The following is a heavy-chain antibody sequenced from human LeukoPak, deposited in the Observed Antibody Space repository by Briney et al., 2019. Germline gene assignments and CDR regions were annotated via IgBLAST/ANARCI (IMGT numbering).Heavy chain of an antibody. CDR1: GGTFSDHY. CDR2: IDDGGTT. V-gene: IGHV4-34*01. J-gene: IGHJ6*03. Sequence: SETLSLTCALYGGTFSDHYWSWIRQPPGKGLEWIGEIDDGGTTNQNPSLKSRVTILVDTSKNQFSLKVRSVTAADTAVYFCARRLGTKNYYKYDMDVWGKGTTVTVSS. CDR3: ARRLGTKNYYKYDMDV. D-gene: IGHD7-27*01.